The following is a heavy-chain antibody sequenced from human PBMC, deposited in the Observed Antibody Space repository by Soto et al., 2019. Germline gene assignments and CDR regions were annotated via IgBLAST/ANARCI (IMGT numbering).Heavy chain of an antibody. Sequence: QVQLQESGPGLVKPSQTLSLTCTVSGGSISSGGYYWSWIRQHPGKGLEWIGYIYYSGSTYYNPSLKSRVTISVDTSKNQFSLKLSSMTAADTAVYYCARDRCSSTSCYGPRYGNYYYGMDVW. V-gene: IGHV4-31*03. J-gene: IGHJ6*01. D-gene: IGHD2-2*01. CDR2: IYYSGST. CDR3: ARDRCSSTSCYGPRYGNYYYGMDV. CDR1: GGSISSGGYY.